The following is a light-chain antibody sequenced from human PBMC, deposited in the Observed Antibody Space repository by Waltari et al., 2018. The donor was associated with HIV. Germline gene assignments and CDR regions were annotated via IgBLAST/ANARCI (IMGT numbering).Light chain of an antibody. CDR1: VLARKY. CDR3: YSAADSDEV. V-gene: IGLV3-27*01. J-gene: IGLJ3*02. CDR2: KDN. Sequence: SFELTQPSSVSVSPGQTARITCSGDVLARKYARWFQKKPGQAPLLLIYKDNERPSGIPERFSGSSSGTTVAFTISGAQVEDEADYYCYSAADSDEVFGGGTKVTVL.